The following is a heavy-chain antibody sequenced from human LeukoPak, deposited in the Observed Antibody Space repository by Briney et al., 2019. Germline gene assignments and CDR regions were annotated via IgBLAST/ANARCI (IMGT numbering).Heavy chain of an antibody. Sequence: GGSLRLSCAASRFTFSSYTMSWVRQAPGKGLEWVSAISGSGDTTYYADSVKGRFTISRDNSRNTLYLQMNSLRAEDTAVYYCAKDLLDTAMVTPFDYWGQGTLVTVSS. CDR2: ISGSGDTT. D-gene: IGHD5-18*01. CDR3: AKDLLDTAMVTPFDY. CDR1: RFTFSSYT. J-gene: IGHJ4*02. V-gene: IGHV3-23*01.